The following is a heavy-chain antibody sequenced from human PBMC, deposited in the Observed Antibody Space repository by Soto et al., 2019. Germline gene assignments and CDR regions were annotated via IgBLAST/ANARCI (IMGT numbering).Heavy chain of an antibody. CDR1: GFTFDDYA. J-gene: IGHJ3*02. D-gene: IGHD3-3*01. CDR2: ISWNSGSI. CDR3: AKKSGGTHAFDI. Sequence: GGSLRLSCAASGFTFDDYAMHWVRQAPGKGLEWVSGISWNSGSIGYADSVKGRFTISRDNAKNSLYLQMNSLRAEDTALYYCAKKSGGTHAFDIWGQGTMVTVSS. V-gene: IGHV3-9*01.